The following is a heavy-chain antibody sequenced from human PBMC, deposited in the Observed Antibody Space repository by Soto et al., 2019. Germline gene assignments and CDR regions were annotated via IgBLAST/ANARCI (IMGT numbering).Heavy chain of an antibody. V-gene: IGHV3-53*04. CDR3: ARESRYDFWSGYYQKGTYYYYYMDV. Sequence: HPGGSLRLSCAASGFTVSSNYMSWVRQAPGKGLEWVSVIYSGGSTYYADSVKGRFTISRHNSKNTLYLQMNSLRAEDTAVYYCARESRYDFWSGYYQKGTYYYYYMDVWRKGTTVTVSS. D-gene: IGHD3-3*01. CDR1: GFTVSSNY. J-gene: IGHJ6*03. CDR2: IYSGGST.